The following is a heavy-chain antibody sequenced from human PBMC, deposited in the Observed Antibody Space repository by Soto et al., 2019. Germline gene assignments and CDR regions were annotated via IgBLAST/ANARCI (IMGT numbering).Heavy chain of an antibody. CDR3: ARYRSTIFGVVSYYYYGMDV. CDR1: GYTFTSYY. D-gene: IGHD3-3*01. Sequence: GASVKVSCKASGYTFTSYYMHWVRQAPGQGLEWMGIINPSGGSTSYAQKFQGRVTMTRDTSTSTVYMELSSLRSEDTAVYYCARYRSTIFGVVSYYYYGMDVWGQGTTVTV. V-gene: IGHV1-46*01. CDR2: INPSGGST. J-gene: IGHJ6*02.